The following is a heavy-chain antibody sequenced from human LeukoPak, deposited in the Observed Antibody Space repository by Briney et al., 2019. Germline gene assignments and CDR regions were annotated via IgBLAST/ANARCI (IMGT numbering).Heavy chain of an antibody. CDR1: GYTFTSHD. D-gene: IGHD5-18*01. J-gene: IGHJ4*02. V-gene: IGHV1-46*01. CDR3: ARASSYGYI. CDR2: INPSGGST. Sequence: ASVKVSCKADGYTFTSHDINWVRQATGQGLEWMGIINPSGGSTSYAQKFQGRVTMTRDTSTSTVYMELSSLRSEGTAVYYCARASSYGYIWGQGTLVTVSS.